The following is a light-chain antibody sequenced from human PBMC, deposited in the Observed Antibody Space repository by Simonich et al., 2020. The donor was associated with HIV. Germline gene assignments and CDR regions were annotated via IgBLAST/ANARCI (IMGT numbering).Light chain of an antibody. CDR1: QGISSW. CDR3: QQYNSYSQM. V-gene: IGKV1D-16*01. CDR2: AAS. Sequence: DIQMTQSPSSVSASVGDRVTITCRASQGISSWLAWYQHKPGKAPKLLMYAASTLQSGVPSRFSGSGSGTEFTLTISSLQPDDFATYYCQQYNSYSQMFGQGTRVEIK. J-gene: IGKJ1*01.